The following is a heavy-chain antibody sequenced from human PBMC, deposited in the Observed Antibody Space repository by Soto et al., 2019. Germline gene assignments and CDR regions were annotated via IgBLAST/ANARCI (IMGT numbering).Heavy chain of an antibody. J-gene: IGHJ6*02. V-gene: IGHV3-30-3*01. CDR2: ISYDGSDK. Sequence: GVSLRLSCAAAGFTLSGYVLHWVRQAPGKGLEWVALISYDGSDKNYGDSVKGRFTISRDNSKNSLYRQMDSLRAEDTAMYYFATGRTWEHSYGMEGWRQRTTVGVPS. D-gene: IGHD1-26*01. CDR3: ATGRTWEHSYGMEG. CDR1: GFTLSGYV.